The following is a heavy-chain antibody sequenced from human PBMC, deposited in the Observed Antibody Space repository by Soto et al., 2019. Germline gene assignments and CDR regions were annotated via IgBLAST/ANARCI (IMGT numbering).Heavy chain of an antibody. J-gene: IGHJ5*02. D-gene: IGHD5-12*01. CDR3: AGGVATLLA. CDR2: INSDGSTT. V-gene: IGHV3-74*01. CDR1: GFTFSTYW. Sequence: EVQLVESGGGLVQPGGSLRLSCAASGFTFSTYWMHWVRQVPGKGLVWVSRINSDGSTTSYADSVKGRFTISRDNAKNKLFRQMNSLRDEDTAVYYCAGGVATLLAWGQGTLVTVSS.